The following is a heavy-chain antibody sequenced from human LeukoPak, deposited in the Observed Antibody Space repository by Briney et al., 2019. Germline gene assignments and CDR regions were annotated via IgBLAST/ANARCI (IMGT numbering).Heavy chain of an antibody. V-gene: IGHV4-59*01. CDR3: ARALYSSGWYGHYYYYMDV. J-gene: IGHJ6*03. CDR2: IYYSGST. Sequence: SETLSLTCTVSVGSISSYYWSWIRQPPGKGLEWIGYIYYSGSTNYNPSLKSRVTISVDTSKNQFSLKLSSVTAADTAVYYCARALYSSGWYGHYYYYMDVWGKGTAVTVSS. CDR1: VGSISSYY. D-gene: IGHD6-19*01.